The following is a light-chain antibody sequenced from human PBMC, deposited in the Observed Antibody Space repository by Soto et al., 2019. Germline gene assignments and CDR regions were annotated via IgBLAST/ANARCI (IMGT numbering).Light chain of an antibody. Sequence: QTVVTQEPSFSVSPGGTVILTCGLTSGSVSTSYYPSWYQQSPGLAPRTLIYNTTTRSSGVPDRFSGSKSGNTASLTISGLQAEDEADYYCCSYAGSYTYVFGTGTKLTVL. CDR2: NTT. CDR3: CSYAGSYTYV. J-gene: IGLJ1*01. CDR1: SGSVSTSYY. V-gene: IGLV8-61*01.